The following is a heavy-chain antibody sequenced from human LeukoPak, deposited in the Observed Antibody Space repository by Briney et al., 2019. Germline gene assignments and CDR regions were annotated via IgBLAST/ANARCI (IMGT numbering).Heavy chain of an antibody. CDR1: GYTFTSYG. D-gene: IGHD5-12*01. CDR2: INVYNGNT. Sequence: ASVKVSCKASGYTFTSYGISWVRQAPGQGPEWMGWINVYNGNTNYAQKLQGRVTMTTDTSTSTAYMELRSLRSDDTAVYYCARADHSGYYFDYWGQGTLVTVSS. CDR3: ARADHSGYYFDY. V-gene: IGHV1-18*01. J-gene: IGHJ4*02.